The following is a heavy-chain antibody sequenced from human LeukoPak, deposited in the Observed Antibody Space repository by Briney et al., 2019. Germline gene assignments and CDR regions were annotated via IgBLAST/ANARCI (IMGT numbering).Heavy chain of an antibody. CDR2: IYYSGST. CDR3: ARVPYYYGMDV. J-gene: IGHJ6*02. D-gene: IGHD1-1*01. CDR1: GGSISSGGYY. Sequence: PSETLSLTCTVSGGSISSGGYYWSWIRQHPRKGLEWIGYIYYSGSTYYNPSLKSRVTISVDTSKNQFSLKLSSVTAADTAVYYCARVPYYYGMDVWGQGTTVTVSS. V-gene: IGHV4-31*03.